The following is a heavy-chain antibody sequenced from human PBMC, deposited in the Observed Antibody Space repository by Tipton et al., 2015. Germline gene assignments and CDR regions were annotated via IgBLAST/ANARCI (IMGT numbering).Heavy chain of an antibody. Sequence: TLSLTCTVSHGSINYYYWSWIRQPAGKGLEWIGRTYIRGNTNYNPSLKSRVTMSVDTSKNQFSLKLSSVTAADTAVYHCAREGAETDPWGQGTLVTVSS. V-gene: IGHV4-4*07. CDR3: AREGAETDP. D-gene: IGHD1-26*01. CDR2: TYIRGNT. J-gene: IGHJ5*02. CDR1: HGSINYYY.